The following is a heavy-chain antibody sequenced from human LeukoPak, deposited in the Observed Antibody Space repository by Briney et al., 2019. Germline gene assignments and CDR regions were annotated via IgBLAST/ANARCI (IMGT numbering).Heavy chain of an antibody. J-gene: IGHJ4*02. CDR1: GFTFTSSA. CDR3: AATGGHYDSSGYSDY. CDR2: IVVGSGNT. D-gene: IGHD3-22*01. V-gene: IGHV1-58*01. Sequence: GASVKVSCKASGFTFTSSAVQWVRQARGQRLEWIGWIVVGSGNTNYAQKFQERVTITRDMSTSTAYMELSSLRSEDTAVYYCAATGGHYDSSGYSDYWGQGTLVTVSS.